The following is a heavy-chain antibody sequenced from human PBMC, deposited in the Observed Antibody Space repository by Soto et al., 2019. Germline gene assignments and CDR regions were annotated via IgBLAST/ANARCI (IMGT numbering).Heavy chain of an antibody. Sequence: EVQLVESGGGLVKPGGSLRLSCAASGFTFSSYSMNWVRQAPGKGLEWVSSISSSSSYIYYADSVKGRFTISRDNAKNSLYLQMNSLRAEDTAVYYCARDHIVVVVAGLDYWGQGTLVTVSS. J-gene: IGHJ4*02. V-gene: IGHV3-21*01. CDR2: ISSSSSYI. D-gene: IGHD2-15*01. CDR3: ARDHIVVVVAGLDY. CDR1: GFTFSSYS.